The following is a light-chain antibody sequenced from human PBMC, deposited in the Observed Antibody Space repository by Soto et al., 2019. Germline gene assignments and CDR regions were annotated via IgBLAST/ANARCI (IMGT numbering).Light chain of an antibody. J-gene: IGLJ2*01. CDR2: LNGDGSH. V-gene: IGLV4-69*01. CDR1: SGHSSYA. Sequence: QLVLTQSPSASASLGASVKLTCTLDSGHSSYAIAWHQQQPEKGPRYLMKLNGDGSHSKGDGIPDRFSGSSSGAERYLTISSLQSEDEADYYCQTWGTGIQVFGGGTQLTVL. CDR3: QTWGTGIQV.